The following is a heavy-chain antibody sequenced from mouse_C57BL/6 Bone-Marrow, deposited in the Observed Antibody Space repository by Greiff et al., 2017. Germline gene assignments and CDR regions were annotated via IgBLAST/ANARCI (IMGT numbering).Heavy chain of an antibody. CDR1: GYTFTSYG. CDR3: ASYGNHPPWFAY. CDR2: IYPRSGNT. Sequence: VQLQQSGAELARPGASVKLSCKASGYTFTSYGISWVKQRTGQGLEWIGEIYPRSGNTYYNEKFKGKATLTADKSSSTAYMELRSLTSEDSAVYFCASYGNHPPWFAYWGQGTLVTVSA. D-gene: IGHD2-1*01. J-gene: IGHJ3*01. V-gene: IGHV1-81*01.